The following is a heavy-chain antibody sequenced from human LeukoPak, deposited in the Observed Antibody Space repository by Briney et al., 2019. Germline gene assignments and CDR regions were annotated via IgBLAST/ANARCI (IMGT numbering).Heavy chain of an antibody. D-gene: IGHD6-13*01. V-gene: IGHV3-21*01. J-gene: IGHJ5*02. CDR2: ISSSSSYI. CDR1: GFTFSSYS. Sequence: GGSLRLSCAASGFTFSSYSMNWVRQAPGKGLEWVSSISSSSSYIYYADSVKGRFTISRDNAKNSLYLQMNSLRAEDTAVYYCARAPIAAAGSLSWFDPWGQGALVTVSS. CDR3: ARAPIAAAGSLSWFDP.